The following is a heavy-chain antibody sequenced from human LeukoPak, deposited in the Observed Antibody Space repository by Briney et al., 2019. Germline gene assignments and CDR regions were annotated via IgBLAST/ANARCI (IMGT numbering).Heavy chain of an antibody. D-gene: IGHD3-22*01. CDR2: IYYSGNT. Sequence: PSETLSLTCTVSGGSISSSSYYWGWIRQPPGKGLEWIGSIYYSGNTYDNPSLKSRVTISLDTSKNQFSLRLSSVTASDTAVYYCARHRLFDTTGYYYDFDYWGQGTLVTVSS. J-gene: IGHJ4*02. CDR1: GGSISSSSYY. CDR3: ARHRLFDTTGYYYDFDY. V-gene: IGHV4-39*01.